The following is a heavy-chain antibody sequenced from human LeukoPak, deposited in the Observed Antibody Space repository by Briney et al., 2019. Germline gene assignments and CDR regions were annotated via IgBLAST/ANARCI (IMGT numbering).Heavy chain of an antibody. Sequence: SETLSLTCTVSGYSVTIGYYWGCIRQPPGKGLEWIGSIYHSGSTYYNPSLKGRGTISVNTHKNQFSLQMSSVTAEDKAVYYCARDMSGGSSANWFDPWGQGTLVTVST. D-gene: IGHD6-6*01. V-gene: IGHV4-38-2*02. J-gene: IGHJ5*02. CDR2: IYHSGST. CDR3: ARDMSGGSSANWFDP. CDR1: GYSVTIGYY.